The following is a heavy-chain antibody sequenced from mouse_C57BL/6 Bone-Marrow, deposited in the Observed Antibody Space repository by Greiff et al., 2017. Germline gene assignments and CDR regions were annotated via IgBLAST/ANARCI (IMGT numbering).Heavy chain of an antibody. CDR3: ARWGTTVGAY. J-gene: IGHJ3*01. V-gene: IGHV1-81*01. CDR2: IYPRSGNT. D-gene: IGHD1-1*01. Sequence: QVQLKQSGAELARPGASVKLSCKASGYTFTSYGISWVKQRTGQGLEWIGEIYPRSGNTYYNEKFKGKATLTADKSSSTAYMALRSLTSEDSAVYFCARWGTTVGAYWGQGTLVTVSA. CDR1: GYTFTSYG.